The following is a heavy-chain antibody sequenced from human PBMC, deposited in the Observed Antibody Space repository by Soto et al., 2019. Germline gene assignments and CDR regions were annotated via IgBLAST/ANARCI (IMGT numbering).Heavy chain of an antibody. J-gene: IGHJ4*02. Sequence: QVQLVESGGGVVQPGRSLRLSCAASGFTFSSYGMHWVRQAPGKGLEWVAVISYDGSNKYYADSVKGRFTISRDNSKNTLYLQMNSLRAEDTAAYYCAKGVLVGYNSDYWGQGTLVTVSS. CDR1: GFTFSSYG. CDR2: ISYDGSNK. V-gene: IGHV3-30*18. CDR3: AKGVLVGYNSDY. D-gene: IGHD5-18*01.